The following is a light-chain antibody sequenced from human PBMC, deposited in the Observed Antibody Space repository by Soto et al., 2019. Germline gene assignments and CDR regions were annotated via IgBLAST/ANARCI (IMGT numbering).Light chain of an antibody. CDR1: QSISSQ. CDR3: QQYNKWPRT. V-gene: IGKV3-11*01. J-gene: IGKJ2*01. CDR2: DAS. Sequence: EIVLTQSPATLSLSPGERATLSCRASQSISSQLAWYQQKPGQAPRLLIHDASNRATGIPARFSGSGSSTDFTLTISSLEPEDFAVYYCQQYNKWPRTFGQGTKLEIK.